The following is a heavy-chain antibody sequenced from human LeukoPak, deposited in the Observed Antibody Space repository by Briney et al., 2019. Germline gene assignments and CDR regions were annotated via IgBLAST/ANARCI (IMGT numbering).Heavy chain of an antibody. CDR3: ARDGYSPFDY. V-gene: IGHV4-28*03. Sequence: PSETLSLTCAVSGYSISSSNYWAWIRQPPGKGLEWIGHIYYSGSIYYNPSLKSRVTMSVDTSKNQLSLKLSSVSAADTSVYYCARDGYSPFDYWGQGTLVTVSS. CDR2: IYYSGSI. J-gene: IGHJ4*02. CDR1: GYSISSSNY. D-gene: IGHD5-24*01.